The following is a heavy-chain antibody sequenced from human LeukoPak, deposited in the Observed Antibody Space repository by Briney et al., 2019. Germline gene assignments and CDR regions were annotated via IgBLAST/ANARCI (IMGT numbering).Heavy chain of an antibody. Sequence: ASVKVSCKASGYTFTSYGISWVRQAPGQGLEWMGIINPSGGSTSYAQKFQGRVTMTRDTSTSTVYMELSSLRSEDTAVYYCARDGGIAAAGFDYWGQGTLVTVSS. CDR1: GYTFTSYG. D-gene: IGHD6-13*01. CDR3: ARDGGIAAAGFDY. CDR2: INPSGGST. J-gene: IGHJ4*02. V-gene: IGHV1-46*01.